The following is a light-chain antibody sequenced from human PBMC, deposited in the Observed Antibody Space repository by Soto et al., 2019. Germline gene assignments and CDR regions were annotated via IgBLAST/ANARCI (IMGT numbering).Light chain of an antibody. V-gene: IGKV3-15*01. CDR3: QQYNIWSIT. CDR2: GAS. CDR1: QSVSSN. J-gene: IGKJ4*01. Sequence: EIVMTQSPATLSVSPGERATLSCRASQSVSSNLAWYQHKPGQAPRLLIYGASTRATGMPARFSGSGSGTEFSLTISSLQYEDFAVCYCQQYNIWSITFGVGTKVEIK.